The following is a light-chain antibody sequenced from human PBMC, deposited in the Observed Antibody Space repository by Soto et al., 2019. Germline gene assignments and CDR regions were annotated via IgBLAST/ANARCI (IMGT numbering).Light chain of an antibody. CDR1: SSNIRNNF. V-gene: IGLV1-51*01. CDR2: DDN. Sequence: QSVLTQPPSVSAAPGQKVTISCSGSSSNIRNNFVSWYQHLPGTAPKLLIYDDNKRPSGIPDRFSGSKSGTSATLGITGLRTGDEADYYCGAWDSSLSAAFFGGGTKLTVL. J-gene: IGLJ2*01. CDR3: GAWDSSLSAAF.